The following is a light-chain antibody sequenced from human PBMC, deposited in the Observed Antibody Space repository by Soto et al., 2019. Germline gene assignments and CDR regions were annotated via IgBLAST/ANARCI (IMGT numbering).Light chain of an antibody. CDR3: LQDYNFPWA. Sequence: IQMTQSPSCLSASVGERVTISCRASQGIRSDLAWYQQKPGKVPKLLIYGASKLESGVPSRFSGSGFGTDFTLTISSLQPEDFATYYCLQDYNFPWAFGQGTKVEIK. V-gene: IGKV1-6*01. J-gene: IGKJ1*01. CDR1: QGIRSD. CDR2: GAS.